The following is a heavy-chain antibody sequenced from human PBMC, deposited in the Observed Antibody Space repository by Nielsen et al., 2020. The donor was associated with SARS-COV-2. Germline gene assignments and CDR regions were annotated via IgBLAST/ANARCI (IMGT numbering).Heavy chain of an antibody. CDR2: VSHSGSI. D-gene: IGHD2-2*01. V-gene: IGHV4-4*01. Sequence: GSLRLSCAASGFTLSSYAMSWVRQAPGKGLEWIGEVSHSGSINYNPSLKSRVTLSMDKSKRQFSLRLTSVSAADTAVYFCARGDLVVVPSPILGLGPFFYYFYLDVWGKGTTVIVSS. CDR3: ARGDLVVVPSPILGLGPFFYYFYLDV. CDR1: GFTLSSYAM. J-gene: IGHJ6*03.